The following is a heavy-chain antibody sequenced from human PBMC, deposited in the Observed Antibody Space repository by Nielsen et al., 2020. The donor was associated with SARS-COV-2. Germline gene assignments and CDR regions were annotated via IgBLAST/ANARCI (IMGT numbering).Heavy chain of an antibody. CDR2: IWYDGSNK. Sequence: GESLKISCAASGFTFSSYGMHWVRQAPGKGLEWVAVIWYDGSNKYYVDSVKGRFTISRDNSKNTLYLQMNSLRAEDTAVYYCARDQRYSSGPLDYWGQGTLVTVSS. CDR3: ARDQRYSSGPLDY. V-gene: IGHV3-33*08. D-gene: IGHD6-19*01. J-gene: IGHJ4*02. CDR1: GFTFSSYG.